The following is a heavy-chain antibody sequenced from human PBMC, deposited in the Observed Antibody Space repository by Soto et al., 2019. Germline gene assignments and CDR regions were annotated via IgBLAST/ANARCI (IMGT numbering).Heavy chain of an antibody. V-gene: IGHV1-2*04. D-gene: IGHD6-19*01. CDR3: ARGQQWLVTYYYYGMDV. Sequence: ASVKVSCKASGYTLTGYYMHWVRQAPGQGLEWMGWINPNSGGTNYAQKFQGWVTMTRDTSISTAYMELSRLRSDDTAVYYCARGQQWLVTYYYYGMDVWGQGTTVTVSS. CDR1: GYTLTGYY. CDR2: INPNSGGT. J-gene: IGHJ6*02.